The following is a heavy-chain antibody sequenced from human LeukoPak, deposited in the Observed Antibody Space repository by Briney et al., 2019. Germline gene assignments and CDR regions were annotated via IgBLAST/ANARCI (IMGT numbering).Heavy chain of an antibody. CDR1: GGSFSGYY. J-gene: IGHJ5*02. D-gene: IGHD5-24*01. Sequence: PSETLSLTCAVYGGSFSGYYWTWIRQPPGKGLEWIGEIKHSGSINYNPSLKSRVTISVDTSKNQFSLKLSSVAAADTAVYYCARDQVEMATIMARWFDPWGQGTLVTVSS. CDR2: IKHSGSI. CDR3: ARDQVEMATIMARWFDP. V-gene: IGHV4-34*01.